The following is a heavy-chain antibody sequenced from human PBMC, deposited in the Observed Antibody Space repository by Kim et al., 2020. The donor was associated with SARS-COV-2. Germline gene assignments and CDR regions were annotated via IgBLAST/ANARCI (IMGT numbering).Heavy chain of an antibody. Sequence: DSVKGRFTISRDNSKNTLYLQLNSMRAEDTAVYYCARGDDQDIYDYGMDVWGQGTMVTVSS. CDR3: ARGDDQDIYDYGMDV. V-gene: IGHV3-30*07. D-gene: IGHD1-1*01. J-gene: IGHJ6*02.